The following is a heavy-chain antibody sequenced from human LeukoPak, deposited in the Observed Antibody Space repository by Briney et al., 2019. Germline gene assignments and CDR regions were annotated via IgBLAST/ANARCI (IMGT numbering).Heavy chain of an antibody. Sequence: TSGESLKISCKGSGYSFTSYWIGWVRQMPGKGLEWMGIIYPGDSDTRYSPSFQGQVTISADKSISTAYLQWSSLKASDTAMYYCARQEIQLWLLPDAFDIWGQGTMVTVSS. CDR3: ARQEIQLWLLPDAFDI. CDR2: IYPGDSDT. CDR1: GYSFTSYW. D-gene: IGHD5-18*01. V-gene: IGHV5-51*01. J-gene: IGHJ3*02.